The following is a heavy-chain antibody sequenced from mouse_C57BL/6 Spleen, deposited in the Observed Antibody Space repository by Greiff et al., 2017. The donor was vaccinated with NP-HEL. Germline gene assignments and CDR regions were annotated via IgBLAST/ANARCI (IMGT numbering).Heavy chain of an antibody. V-gene: IGHV1-80*01. J-gene: IGHJ2*01. Sequence: VQLQQSGAELVKPGASVKISCKASGYAFSSYWMNWVKQRPGKGLEWIGQIYPGDGDTNYNGKFKGKATLTADKSSSTAYLQLSSLTSEDSAVYFCAREITTVVFDYWGQGTTLTVSS. D-gene: IGHD1-1*01. CDR2: IYPGDGDT. CDR3: AREITTVVFDY. CDR1: GYAFSSYW.